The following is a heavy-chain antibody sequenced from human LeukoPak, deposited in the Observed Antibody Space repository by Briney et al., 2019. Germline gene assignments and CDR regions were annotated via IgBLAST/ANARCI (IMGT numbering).Heavy chain of an antibody. CDR2: INHSGST. D-gene: IGHD5-18*01. J-gene: IGHJ4*02. Sequence: SETLSLTCAVYGGSFSGYYWSWIRQPPRKGLEWIGEINHSGSTNYNPSLKSRVTISVDTSKNQFSLKLSSVTAADTAVYYSARGRGYSYGYATYYLDYWGQGTLVTVSS. CDR3: ARGRGYSYGYATYYLDY. CDR1: GGSFSGYY. V-gene: IGHV4-34*01.